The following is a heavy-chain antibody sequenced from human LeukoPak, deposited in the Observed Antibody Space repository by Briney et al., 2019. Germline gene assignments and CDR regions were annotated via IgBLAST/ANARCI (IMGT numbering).Heavy chain of an antibody. Sequence: SETLSLTCTVSGGSISSYYWSWIRQPPGKGLEWIGYIYYSGSTNYNPSLKSRVTISVDTSKNQFSLKLSSVTAADTAVFYCARSQNDGVDYWGQGTLVTVSS. CDR3: ARSQNDGVDY. V-gene: IGHV4-59*01. D-gene: IGHD1-1*01. CDR2: IYYSGST. J-gene: IGHJ4*02. CDR1: GGSISSYY.